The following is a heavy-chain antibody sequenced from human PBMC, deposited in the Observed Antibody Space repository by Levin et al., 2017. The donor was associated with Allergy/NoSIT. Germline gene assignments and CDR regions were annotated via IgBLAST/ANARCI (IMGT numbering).Heavy chain of an antibody. D-gene: IGHD2-15*01. J-gene: IGHJ5*02. CDR1: GFSFTDYW. CDR3: RAGCSFPRCYVGLDL. CDR2: INSHESVT. V-gene: IGHV3-74*03. Sequence: GESLKISCVTSGFSFTDYWMHWVRQAPGKGLVWVARINSHESVTTYADFVKGRFTISRDNAQNTLYPQMNSLSADDTAVYYCRAGCSFPRCYVGLDLWGQGTQVTVSS.